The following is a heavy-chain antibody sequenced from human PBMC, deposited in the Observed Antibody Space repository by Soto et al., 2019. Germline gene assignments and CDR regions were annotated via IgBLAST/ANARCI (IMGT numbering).Heavy chain of an antibody. V-gene: IGHV1-3*01. CDR1: GYTFTSYA. CDR2: INAGNGNT. Sequence: QVQLVQSGAEVKKPGASVKVSCKASGYTFTSYAMHWVRQAPGQRLEWMGWINAGNGNTKYSQKFQGRVTITRDTSASTAYMELSSLRSEDTAVYYCARDFGALVVVVPSWGQGTLVTVSS. D-gene: IGHD2-21*01. J-gene: IGHJ4*02. CDR3: ARDFGALVVVVPS.